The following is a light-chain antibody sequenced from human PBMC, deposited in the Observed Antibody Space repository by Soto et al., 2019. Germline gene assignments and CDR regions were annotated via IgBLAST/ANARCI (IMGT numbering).Light chain of an antibody. CDR2: DAS. CDR1: QNINSW. Sequence: DIQMTQSPSTLSASVGDRVTITCRASQNINSWLAWYQQKPGKAPKFLIYDASSFESGVPSRVSGSGSGTEFTLTISSLQPDDFATYYCQHYNSYLWTFGQGTKVEIK. J-gene: IGKJ1*01. CDR3: QHYNSYLWT. V-gene: IGKV1-5*01.